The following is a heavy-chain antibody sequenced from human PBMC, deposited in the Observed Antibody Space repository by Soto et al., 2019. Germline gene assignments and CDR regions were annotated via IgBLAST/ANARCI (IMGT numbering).Heavy chain of an antibody. Sequence: WVLRLSCAASGFTFSNYGMHWVRQAPGKGLEWVAIIWHDGNNKYYADSVRGRFIISRDNSKNRLYLQMNSLRAEDTAVYYCASDLVGASDSYGLDVWGQGTPVT. CDR3: ASDLVGASDSYGLDV. D-gene: IGHD1-26*01. CDR1: GFTFSNYG. CDR2: IWHDGNNK. V-gene: IGHV3-33*01. J-gene: IGHJ6*02.